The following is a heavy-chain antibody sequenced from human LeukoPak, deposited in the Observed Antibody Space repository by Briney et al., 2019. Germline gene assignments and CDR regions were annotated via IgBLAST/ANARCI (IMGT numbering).Heavy chain of an antibody. D-gene: IGHD3-10*01. J-gene: IGHJ6*02. CDR1: GLTFSSYG. CDR3: AKASPYGSGSYYGMDV. Sequence: GGSLRLSCAASGLTFSSYGMHWVRQAPGKVLEWVAFIRYDGSNKYYADSVKGRFTISRDNSKNTLYLQMNSLRAEDTAVYYCAKASPYGSGSYYGMDVWGQGTTVTVSS. V-gene: IGHV3-30*02. CDR2: IRYDGSNK.